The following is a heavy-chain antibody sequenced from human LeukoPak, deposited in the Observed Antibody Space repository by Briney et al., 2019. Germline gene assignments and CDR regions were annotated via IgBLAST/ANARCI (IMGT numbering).Heavy chain of an antibody. D-gene: IGHD3-22*01. CDR3: ARSPGYYPD. Sequence: GESLKISCKGSGYSFTSYWISWMRQMPGKGLEWMGKIDPSDSYTNYSPSFQGHVTISADKSISTAYLPWSSLKASDTAMYYCARSPGYYPDWGQGTLVTVSS. CDR2: IDPSDSYT. CDR1: GYSFTSYW. V-gene: IGHV5-10-1*01. J-gene: IGHJ4*02.